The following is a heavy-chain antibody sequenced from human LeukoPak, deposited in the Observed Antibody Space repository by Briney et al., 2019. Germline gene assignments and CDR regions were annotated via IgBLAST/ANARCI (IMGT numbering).Heavy chain of an antibody. D-gene: IGHD3-22*01. CDR2: IRQDGSEK. CDR1: GFTFSSYW. CDR3: ARGSGGYGDNFDY. Sequence: GGSLRLSCAASGFTFSSYWITWVRQAPGKGLEWVANIRQDGSEKYYVDPVKGRFTISRDNAKKSLYLQMNSLRAEDTAVYYCARGSGGYGDNFDYWGQGTLVTVSS. V-gene: IGHV3-7*01. J-gene: IGHJ4*02.